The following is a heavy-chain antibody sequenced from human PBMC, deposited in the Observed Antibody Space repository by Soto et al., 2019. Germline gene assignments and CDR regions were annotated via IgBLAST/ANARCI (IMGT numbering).Heavy chain of an antibody. J-gene: IGHJ5*02. CDR3: ARQWPFAVVIILNWFDP. CDR1: GGSISSDSYC. CDR2: IYYTGTT. V-gene: IGHV4-39*01. D-gene: IGHD3-3*01. Sequence: SETLSLTCTVSGGSISSDSYCWGWSRQPPGKGLEWLGSIYYTGTTYYNPSLKSRVTISVDTSKNHFSLKLSSVTAADTAVYSCARQWPFAVVIILNWFDPWGQGTLVTVYS.